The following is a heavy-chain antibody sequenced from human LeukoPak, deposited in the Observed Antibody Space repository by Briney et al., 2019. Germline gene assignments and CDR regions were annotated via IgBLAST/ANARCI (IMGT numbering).Heavy chain of an antibody. CDR1: GFTFSSYA. D-gene: IGHD7-27*01. V-gene: IGHV3-30-3*01. Sequence: GRSLRLSCAASGFTFSSYAMHWVRQAPGKGLEWVAVISFDGSNKYYADSVKGRFTISRDNSKNTLYLQMNSLRAEDTAVYYCARAAGDQYYFDYWGQGTLVTVSS. CDR3: ARAAGDQYYFDY. CDR2: ISFDGSNK. J-gene: IGHJ4*02.